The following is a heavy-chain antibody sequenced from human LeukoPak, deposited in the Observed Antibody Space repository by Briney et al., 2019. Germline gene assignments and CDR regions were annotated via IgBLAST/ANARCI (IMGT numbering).Heavy chain of an antibody. Sequence: GASVKVSCKASGYTFTSYYIHWVRLAPGQGLEWMGIINPSGGSTSYAQKFQGRVTMTRDTSTSTVYMELSSLRSEDTAVYYCARELSLNRGYSYLGYWGQGTLVTVSS. CDR1: GYTFTSYY. CDR2: INPSGGST. J-gene: IGHJ4*02. V-gene: IGHV1-46*01. D-gene: IGHD5-18*01. CDR3: ARELSLNRGYSYLGY.